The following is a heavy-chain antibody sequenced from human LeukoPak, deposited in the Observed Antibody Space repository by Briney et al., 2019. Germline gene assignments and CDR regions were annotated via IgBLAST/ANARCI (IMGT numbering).Heavy chain of an antibody. V-gene: IGHV3-30*02. CDR3: VKDLAVGVTGLGFDY. D-gene: IGHD1-26*01. CDR2: IRYDGSNK. J-gene: IGHJ4*02. CDR1: GFTFSSYG. Sequence: QPGGSLRLSCAASGFTFSSYGMHWVRQAPGKGLEWVAFIRYDGSNKYYADSVKGRFTISRDNSKNTLCLQMNSLRAEDTAVYYCVKDLAVGVTGLGFDYWGQGTLVTVSS.